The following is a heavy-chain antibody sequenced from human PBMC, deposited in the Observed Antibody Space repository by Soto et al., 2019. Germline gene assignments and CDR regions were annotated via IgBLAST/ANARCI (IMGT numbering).Heavy chain of an antibody. D-gene: IGHD1-26*01. CDR1: GYTFTGYY. CDR3: ARNLPWELLRIRYYYYGMDV. J-gene: IGHJ6*02. CDR2: INPNSGGT. V-gene: IGHV1-2*02. Sequence: ASVKVSCKASGYTFTGYYMHWVRQAPGQGLEWMGWINPNSGGTNYAQKFQGRVTMTRDTSISTAYMELSRLRSDDTAVYYCARNLPWELLRIRYYYYGMDVWGQGTTVTVSS.